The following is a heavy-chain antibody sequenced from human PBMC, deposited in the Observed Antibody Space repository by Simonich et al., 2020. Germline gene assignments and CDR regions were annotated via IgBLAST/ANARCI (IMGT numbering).Heavy chain of an antibody. CDR2: IYHSGST. CDR1: GYSISSGYY. CDR3: ARVTREWLVFY. Sequence: QVQLQESGPGLVKPSETLSLTCAVSGYSISSGYYWGWIRQPPGKGLEWIGSIYHSGSTYSNPSLKSRVTISVDTSKNQFSLKLSSVTAADTAVYYCARVTREWLVFYWGQGTLVTVSS. V-gene: IGHV4-38-2*01. J-gene: IGHJ4*02. D-gene: IGHD6-19*01.